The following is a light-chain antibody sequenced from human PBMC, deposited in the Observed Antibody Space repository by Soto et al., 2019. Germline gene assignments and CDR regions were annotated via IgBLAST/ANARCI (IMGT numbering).Light chain of an antibody. Sequence: DIQMTQSPSSLSASVGDRVTITCRASQSISTYLNWYQQKPGKAPNLLMYSVSSLQSGVPSRFSGGGSGTDFTLTISSLQPEDFATYYCQQSYSTPYTFGQGTKLEIK. CDR2: SVS. V-gene: IGKV1-39*01. CDR1: QSISTY. CDR3: QQSYSTPYT. J-gene: IGKJ2*01.